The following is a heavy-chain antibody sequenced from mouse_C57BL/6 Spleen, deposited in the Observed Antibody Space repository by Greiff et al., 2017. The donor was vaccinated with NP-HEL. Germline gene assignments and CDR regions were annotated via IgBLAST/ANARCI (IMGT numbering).Heavy chain of an antibody. CDR1: GFTFSSYA. D-gene: IGHD2-3*01. CDR2: ISSGGDYI. Sequence: EVNLVESGEGLVKPGGSLKLSCSASGFTFSSYAMSCVRQTPEQRLELVAYISSGGDYISYADPVNGRFTISKDNARNTLYLKMSSLKSEDTAMYYCTRDDGYYFDDWGQGTTLTVSS. J-gene: IGHJ2*01. CDR3: TRDDGYYFDD. V-gene: IGHV5-9-1*02.